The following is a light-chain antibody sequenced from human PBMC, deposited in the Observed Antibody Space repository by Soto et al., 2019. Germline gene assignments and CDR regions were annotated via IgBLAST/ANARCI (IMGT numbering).Light chain of an antibody. CDR3: CSYAGSYTVL. CDR2: DVS. CDR1: SSDVGNYDY. Sequence: QSALTQPRSVSGSPGQSVTISCTGTSSDVGNYDYVSWYQQHPGKAPKLLIYDVSKRPSGVPDRFSGSKSGNTASLTISGLQADDEADYYCCSYAGSYTVLFGGGTKVTVL. V-gene: IGLV2-11*01. J-gene: IGLJ2*01.